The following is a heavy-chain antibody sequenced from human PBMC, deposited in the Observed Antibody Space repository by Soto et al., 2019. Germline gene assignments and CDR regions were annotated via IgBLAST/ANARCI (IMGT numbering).Heavy chain of an antibody. CDR1: GGTFSSYA. CDR3: AREGLITMVRGVIRPNYYYGMDV. D-gene: IGHD3-10*01. Sequence: QVQLVQSGAEVKKPGSSVKVSCKASGGTFSSYAISWVRQAPGQGLEWMGGIIPIFGTANYAQKFQGRVTITADESTSTADMELSSLRSEDTAVYYCAREGLITMVRGVIRPNYYYGMDVWGQGTTVTVS. V-gene: IGHV1-69*01. CDR2: IIPIFGTA. J-gene: IGHJ6*02.